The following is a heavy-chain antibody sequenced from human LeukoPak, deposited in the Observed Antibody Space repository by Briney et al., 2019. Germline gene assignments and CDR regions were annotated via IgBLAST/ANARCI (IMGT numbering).Heavy chain of an antibody. CDR2: IYYSGST. CDR1: GGSISSGDYY. CDR3: ARDSSPVGMDV. V-gene: IGHV4-39*02. Sequence: PSETLSLTCTVSGGSISSGDYYWGWIRQPPGKGLEWIGSIYYSGSTYYNPSLKSRVTISVDTSKNQFSLKLSSVTAADTAVYYCARDSSPVGMDVWGKGTTVTVSS. D-gene: IGHD6-13*01. J-gene: IGHJ6*04.